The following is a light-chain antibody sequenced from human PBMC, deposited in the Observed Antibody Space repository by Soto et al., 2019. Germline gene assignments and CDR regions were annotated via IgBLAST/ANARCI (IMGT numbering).Light chain of an antibody. J-gene: IGLJ2*01. Sequence: QSALTQPPSASGSPGQSVTISCTGTSSDVGGYNYVSWYQQHPGKAPKLMIYEVSKRPSGVPDRFSGSKSGNTASLTVSGLQAEDEADYYCSSYAGSSDYVVFGGGTKLTV. V-gene: IGLV2-8*01. CDR2: EVS. CDR1: SSDVGGYNY. CDR3: SSYAGSSDYVV.